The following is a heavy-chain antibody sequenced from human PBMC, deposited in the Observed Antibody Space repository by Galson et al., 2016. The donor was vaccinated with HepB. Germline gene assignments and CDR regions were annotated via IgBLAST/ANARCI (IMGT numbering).Heavy chain of an antibody. CDR3: ARESSITFVTYYYGMDV. CDR1: GFTFSSYS. D-gene: IGHD3-16*01. CDR2: ISGSSTTI. Sequence: SLRLSCAASGFTFSSYSMNWVRQAPGKGLEIISYISGSSTTIHYADSVKGRFSISRGNARNSLYLQMNSLRHEDTGVYYCARESSITFVTYYYGMDVWGQGTTVTVSS. V-gene: IGHV3-48*02. J-gene: IGHJ6*02.